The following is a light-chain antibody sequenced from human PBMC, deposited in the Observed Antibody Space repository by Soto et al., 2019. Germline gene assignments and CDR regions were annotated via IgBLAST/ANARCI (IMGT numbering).Light chain of an antibody. CDR2: DNN. Sequence: QSVLTQPPLVSAAPGQTVTISCSGSSSNIGNNYVSWYQQLPGTAPKLLIYDNNKRPSGIPDRFSGSKSGTSATLGITGLQTGDEADYYCGTWDSSLSAVVFGGGTTVTVL. CDR1: SSNIGNNY. CDR3: GTWDSSLSAVV. J-gene: IGLJ2*01. V-gene: IGLV1-51*01.